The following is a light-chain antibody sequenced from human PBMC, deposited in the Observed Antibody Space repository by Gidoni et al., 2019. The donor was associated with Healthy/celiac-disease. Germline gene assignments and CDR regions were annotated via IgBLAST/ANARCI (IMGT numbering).Light chain of an antibody. V-gene: IGKV1-39*01. J-gene: IGKJ2*01. CDR2: AAS. Sequence: DIQLTQFPSSLSASVGDRVTIPCRASQCISSYLNWYQQKPGKAPKLLIYAASSLQSGVPSRFSGSGSGTDFTLTISSLQPEDFATYYCQQSYSTSRTFGQGTKLEIK. CDR3: QQSYSTSRT. CDR1: QCISSY.